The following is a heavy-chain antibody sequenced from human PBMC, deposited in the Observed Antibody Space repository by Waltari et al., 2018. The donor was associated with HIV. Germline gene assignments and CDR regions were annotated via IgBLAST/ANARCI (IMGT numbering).Heavy chain of an antibody. J-gene: IGHJ4*02. V-gene: IGHV3-48*01. CDR3: ARDYSGTYADFDY. D-gene: IGHD1-26*01. CDR1: GFTFSSYS. CDR2: IRSGASTI. Sequence: EVQLVESGGGLVQPGGSLRLSCAAAGFTFSSYSMNWVRQAPGKGLEWVSYIRSGASTIYYADSVRGRFTSSRDNAKNALYLQLNSLRAEDTAVYYCARDYSGTYADFDYWGQGTLVTVSS.